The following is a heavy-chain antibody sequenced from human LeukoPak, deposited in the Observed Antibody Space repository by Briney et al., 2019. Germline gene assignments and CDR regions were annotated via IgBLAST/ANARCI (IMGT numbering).Heavy chain of an antibody. J-gene: IGHJ4*02. V-gene: IGHV4-39*07. CDR1: GGSISSSSYY. Sequence: SETLSLTCTVSGGSISSSSYYWGWIRQPPGKGLEWIGNIYYSGNTYYNPSLKSRVTISVDTSKKQFSLKLSSVTAADTAVYYCARVYDSSGYSDYFDYWGQGTLVTVSS. CDR3: ARVYDSSGYSDYFDY. CDR2: IYYSGNT. D-gene: IGHD3-22*01.